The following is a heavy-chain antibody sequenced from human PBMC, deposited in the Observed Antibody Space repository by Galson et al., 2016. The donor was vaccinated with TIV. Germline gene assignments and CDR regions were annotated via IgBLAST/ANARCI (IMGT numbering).Heavy chain of an antibody. V-gene: IGHV3-23*01. Sequence: SLRLSCAASGFTFRNYAMSWVRQAPGKGLEWVSGISGGGSRTSYADSVKGRFTVSRDNSKSTLYLQLNSPKVADTAVYYCAKRRVQFDNSGYYGPDYWGQGTLVIVSS. D-gene: IGHD3-22*01. CDR3: AKRRVQFDNSGYYGPDY. J-gene: IGHJ4*02. CDR1: GFTFRNYA. CDR2: ISGGGSRT.